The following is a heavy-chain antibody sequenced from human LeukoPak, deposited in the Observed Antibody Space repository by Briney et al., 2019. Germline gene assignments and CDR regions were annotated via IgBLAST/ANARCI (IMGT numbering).Heavy chain of an antibody. J-gene: IGHJ4*02. CDR1: GYTFTGYY. Sequence: ASVKVSCKASGYTFTGYYMHWVRQAPGQGLEWMGWINPNSGGTNYAQKFQGRVTMTRDTSITTAYVELTSLISDDTAVYYCARDMADYWGQGTLVTVSS. CDR3: ARDMADY. V-gene: IGHV1-2*02. CDR2: INPNSGGT. D-gene: IGHD5-24*01.